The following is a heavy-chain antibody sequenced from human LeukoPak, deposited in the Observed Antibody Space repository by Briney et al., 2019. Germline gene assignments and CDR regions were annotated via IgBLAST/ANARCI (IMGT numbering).Heavy chain of an antibody. CDR1: GGSISSYY. D-gene: IGHD1-26*01. Sequence: PSETLSLTCTVSGGSISSYYWSWIRQPAGKGLEWIGRIYTSGSSYYNPSLTSRVTMSVDTSNNQFSLKLNSVTAADKAVYYCARGSNSPRSPLGMDVWGQGTTVTVSS. CDR2: IYTSGSS. V-gene: IGHV4-4*07. J-gene: IGHJ6*02. CDR3: ARGSNSPRSPLGMDV.